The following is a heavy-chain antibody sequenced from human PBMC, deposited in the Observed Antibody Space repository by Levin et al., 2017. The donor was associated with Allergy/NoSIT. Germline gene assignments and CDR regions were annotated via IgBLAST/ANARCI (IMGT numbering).Heavy chain of an antibody. CDR1: GGSISSYY. J-gene: IGHJ4*02. D-gene: IGHD3-10*01. Sequence: SETLSLTCTVSGGSISSYYWTWIRQPPGEGLEWIGYIYDSGSTNYSPSLKSRVTMSIDTSKNQFSLKLSSVTAADTAVYYCARGTPTYYYASGSYNLNDHWGQGTLVTVST. CDR2: IYDSGST. CDR3: ARGTPTYYYASGSYNLNDH. V-gene: IGHV4-59*01.